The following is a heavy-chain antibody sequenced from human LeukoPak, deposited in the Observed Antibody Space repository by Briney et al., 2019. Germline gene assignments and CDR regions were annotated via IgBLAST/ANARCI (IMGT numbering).Heavy chain of an antibody. Sequence: GGSLRLSCAASGFTFSSYAMSWVRQAPGKGLEWVSAISGSGGSTYYADSVKGRFTISRDNSKNTLYLQMNSLRAEDTAVCYCARSGVRYDILTGDDAFDIWGQGTMVTVSS. CDR3: ARSGVRYDILTGDDAFDI. J-gene: IGHJ3*02. V-gene: IGHV3-23*01. D-gene: IGHD3-9*01. CDR1: GFTFSSYA. CDR2: ISGSGGST.